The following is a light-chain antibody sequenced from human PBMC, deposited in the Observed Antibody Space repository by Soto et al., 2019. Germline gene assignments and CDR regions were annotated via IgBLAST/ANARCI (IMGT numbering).Light chain of an antibody. Sequence: QSVLTQPPSVSGSPGQSITVSCTGTSSDIGASNFVSWYQHLPGRAPKVIIFEATNRPSGVSDRFSGSKAGITASLTISGLQADDEGEYFCTSYKTDDTFVFGTGTKVTVL. J-gene: IGLJ1*01. CDR2: EAT. V-gene: IGLV2-14*01. CDR1: SSDIGASNF. CDR3: TSYKTDDTFV.